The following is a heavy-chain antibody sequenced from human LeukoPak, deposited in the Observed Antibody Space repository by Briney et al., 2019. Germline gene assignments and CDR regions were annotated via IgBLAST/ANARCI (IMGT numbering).Heavy chain of an antibody. Sequence: GGSLRLSCAASGFTFSSYSMNWVRQAPGKGLEWVSSISSSSSYIYYADSVKGRFTISRDNAKNSLYLQMNSLRAEDTAVYYCARPLRSGGLGTYYYYGRAVGAKGPTFPV. CDR2: ISSSSSYI. V-gene: IGHV3-21*01. D-gene: IGHD1-1*01. J-gene: IGHJ6*04. CDR3: ARPLRSGGLGTYYYYGRAV. CDR1: GFTFSSYS.